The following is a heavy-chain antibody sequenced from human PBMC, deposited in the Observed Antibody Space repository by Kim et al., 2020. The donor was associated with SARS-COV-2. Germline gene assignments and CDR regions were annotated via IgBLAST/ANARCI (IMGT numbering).Heavy chain of an antibody. J-gene: IGHJ4*02. V-gene: IGHV3-74*01. CDR3: AGGAISSYSFDY. Sequence: NYADSVKGRFTISRDNAKNTLYLQMNSLRAEDAAVYYCAGGAISSYSFDYWGQGTLVSVSS. D-gene: IGHD3-16*02.